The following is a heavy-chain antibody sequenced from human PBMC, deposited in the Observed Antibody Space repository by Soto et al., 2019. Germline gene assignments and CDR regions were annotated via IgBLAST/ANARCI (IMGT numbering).Heavy chain of an antibody. Sequence: ASVKVSCKVSGYTLTELSMHWVRQAPGKGLEWMGGFDPEDGETIYAQKFQGRVTMTEDTSTDTAYMELSSLRSEDTAVYYCATDRVTGTTTSFWYYYGMDVWGQGTTVTVSS. CDR3: ATDRVTGTTTSFWYYYGMDV. CDR2: FDPEDGET. CDR1: GYTLTELS. D-gene: IGHD1-7*01. J-gene: IGHJ6*02. V-gene: IGHV1-24*01.